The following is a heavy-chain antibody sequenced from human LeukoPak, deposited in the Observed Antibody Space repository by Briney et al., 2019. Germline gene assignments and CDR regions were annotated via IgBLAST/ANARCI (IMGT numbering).Heavy chain of an antibody. D-gene: IGHD1-7*01. Sequence: SQTLSLTCAVSGGSISSGGYSWSWIRQPPGKGLEWIGYIYHSGSTYYNPSLKSRVTISVDRSKNQFSLKLSSATAADTAVYYCAREAPNYYFDYWGQGTLVTVSS. V-gene: IGHV4-30-2*01. CDR3: AREAPNYYFDY. CDR2: IYHSGST. CDR1: GGSISSGGYS. J-gene: IGHJ4*02.